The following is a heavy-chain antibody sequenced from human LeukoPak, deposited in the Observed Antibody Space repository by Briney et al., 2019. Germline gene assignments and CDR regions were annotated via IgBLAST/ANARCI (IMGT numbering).Heavy chain of an antibody. J-gene: IGHJ4*02. D-gene: IGHD4/OR15-4a*01. V-gene: IGHV3-48*01. CDR1: GFSFSTYS. CDR2: INMIGDTM. CDR3: ATDIIVTLTFAS. Sequence: GGSLRLSCAASGFSFSTYSLSWVRQAPGKGLEWISFINMIGDTMYYADSVKGRFTISRDNAKNSLYLQMNSLRAEDTAIYYCATDIIVTLTFASWGQGSLVTVSS.